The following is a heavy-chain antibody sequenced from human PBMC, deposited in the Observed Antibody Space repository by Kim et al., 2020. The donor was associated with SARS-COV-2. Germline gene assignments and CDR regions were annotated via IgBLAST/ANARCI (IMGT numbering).Heavy chain of an antibody. CDR2: INPSGGST. J-gene: IGHJ6*04. CDR3: VRDMVVPAATDRFFYGIDV. V-gene: IGHV1-46*01. D-gene: IGHD2-2*01. Sequence: ASVKVSCKASGYTFPSYYMHWVRQAPGQGREWMGMINPSGGSTSYAQKFQGRVTMTRDTSTSTVYMDLSSLRSEDTAVYYCVRDMVVPAATDRFFYGIDVWGAETTVIVSS. CDR1: GYTFPSYY.